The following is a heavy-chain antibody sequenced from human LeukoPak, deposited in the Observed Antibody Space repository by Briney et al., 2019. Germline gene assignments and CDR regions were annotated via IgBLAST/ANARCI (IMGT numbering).Heavy chain of an antibody. CDR3: ARGSLYYYDSSGQGDY. V-gene: IGHV1-8*03. Sequence: ASVKVSCKASGYTFTSYDINWVRQATGQGLEWMGWMNPNRGNTGYAQKFQGRVTITRNTSISTAYMELSSLRSEDTAVYYCARGSLYYYDSSGQGDYWGQGTLVTVSS. CDR2: MNPNRGNT. J-gene: IGHJ4*02. CDR1: GYTFTSYD. D-gene: IGHD3-22*01.